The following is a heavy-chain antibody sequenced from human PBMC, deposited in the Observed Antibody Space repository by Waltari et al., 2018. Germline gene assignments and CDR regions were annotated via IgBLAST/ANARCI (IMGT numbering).Heavy chain of an antibody. V-gene: IGHV3-23*01. CDR3: AKDVISDWEGNYFDH. D-gene: IGHD3-16*02. J-gene: IGHJ4*02. Sequence: EVQLLESGGGLVQPGGSLRLSCEASGFTFRNYAMAWVRQAPGKGREGLSGISTVGRASRNAESVKGRFTISRDNSKNTLYLQLNSLRAEDTAKYYCAKDVISDWEGNYFDHWGQGTLVTVSS. CDR2: ISTVGRAS. CDR1: GFTFRNYA.